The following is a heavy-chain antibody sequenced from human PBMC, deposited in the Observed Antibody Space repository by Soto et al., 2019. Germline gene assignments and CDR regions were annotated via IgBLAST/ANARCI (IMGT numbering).Heavy chain of an antibody. D-gene: IGHD6-19*01. CDR3: ARGQWGSGWEEFDY. V-gene: IGHV1-8*01. CDR1: GYTFTNYD. J-gene: IGHJ4*02. Sequence: QVQLVQSGAEVKKPGASVKVSCKASGYTFTNYDINWVRQATGQGLEWMGWMNPNSGNTGYAQKFPGRVTMTRDTSISTAYLELSSLTSEDTAVYYCARGQWGSGWEEFDYWGQGTLVTVSS. CDR2: MNPNSGNT.